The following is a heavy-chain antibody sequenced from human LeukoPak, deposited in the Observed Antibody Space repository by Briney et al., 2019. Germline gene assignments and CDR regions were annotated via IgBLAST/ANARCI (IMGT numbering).Heavy chain of an antibody. J-gene: IGHJ4*02. CDR1: GFTFSSYW. D-gene: IGHD3-22*01. V-gene: IGHV3-7*01. CDR2: IKQDGSEK. CDR3: ARDPTMIVVPYFDY. Sequence: GGSLRLSCAASGFTFSSYWMSWVRQAPGKGLEWVANIKQDGSEKYYVDSVKGRFTISRDNAKNSLYPQMNSLRAEDTAVYYCARDPTMIVVPYFDYWGQGTLVTVSS.